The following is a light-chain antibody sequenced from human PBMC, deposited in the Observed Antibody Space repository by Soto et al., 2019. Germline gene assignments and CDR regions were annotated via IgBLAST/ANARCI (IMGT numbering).Light chain of an antibody. CDR2: DVS. J-gene: IGLJ2*01. CDR3: SLYTSSSSVV. V-gene: IGLV2-14*01. Sequence: QSALTQPASVSGSPGQSITISCTGTSSDVGGYNYVSWYQQHPGKAPKLMIYDVSNRPSGVSNRFSGSKSGNTASLTISGLQAEDEADYYCSLYTSSSSVVFGGGTKLTGL. CDR1: SSDVGGYNY.